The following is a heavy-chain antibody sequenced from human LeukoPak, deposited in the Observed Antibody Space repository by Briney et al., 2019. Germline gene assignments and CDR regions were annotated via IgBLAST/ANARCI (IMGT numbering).Heavy chain of an antibody. Sequence: GGSLRLSCAASGFTVSSNYMSWVRQAPGKGLEWVSVIYSGGSTYHADSVKGRFTISRDNSKNTLYLQMNSLRAEDTAVYYCARGYGYCSSTSCSPFDYWGQGTLVTVSS. CDR1: GFTVSSNY. CDR2: IYSGGST. CDR3: ARGYGYCSSTSCSPFDY. J-gene: IGHJ4*02. V-gene: IGHV3-53*01. D-gene: IGHD2-2*03.